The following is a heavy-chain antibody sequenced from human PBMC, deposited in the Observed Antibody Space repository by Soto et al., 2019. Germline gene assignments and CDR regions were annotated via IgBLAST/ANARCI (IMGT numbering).Heavy chain of an antibody. CDR2: ISYDGSNK. V-gene: IGHV3-30-3*01. Sequence: QVQLVESGGGVVQPGRSLRLSCAASGFTFSSYAMHWVRQAPGKGLEWVAVISYDGSNKYYADSAKGRFTISRDNSKNTLYLQMNSLRAEDTAVYYCAREGKYQLLFVQHRRSEVYYGMDVWGQGTTVTVSS. CDR1: GFTFSSYA. D-gene: IGHD2-2*01. J-gene: IGHJ6*02. CDR3: AREGKYQLLFVQHRRSEVYYGMDV.